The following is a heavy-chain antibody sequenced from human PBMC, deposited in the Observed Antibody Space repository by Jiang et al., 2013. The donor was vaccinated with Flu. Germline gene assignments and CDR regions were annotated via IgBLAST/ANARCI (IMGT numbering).Heavy chain of an antibody. Sequence: RLSCAASGFTVSSNYMSWVRQAPGKGLEWVSVIYSGGSTYYADSVKGRFTISRDNSQNTLYLQMNSLRAEDTAVYFCARVSSRRFDYWGQGTLVTVSS. CDR1: GFTVSSNY. CDR2: IYSGGST. CDR3: ARVSSRRFDY. D-gene: IGHD1-14*01. V-gene: IGHV3-66*01. J-gene: IGHJ4*02.